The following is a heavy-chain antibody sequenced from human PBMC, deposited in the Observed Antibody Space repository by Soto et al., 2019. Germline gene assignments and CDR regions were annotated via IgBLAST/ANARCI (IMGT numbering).Heavy chain of an antibody. J-gene: IGHJ4*02. Sequence: GGSLRLSCTASGFTFSSYSMNWVRQAPGKGLERVSSISSSSSHIYYVDSVKGRFTVSRDNAKNSVYLQMNSLRAEDTAVYYCTREITASDYWGQGNLVTVSS. CDR3: TREITASDY. CDR1: GFTFSSYS. CDR2: ISSSSSHI. V-gene: IGHV3-21*01.